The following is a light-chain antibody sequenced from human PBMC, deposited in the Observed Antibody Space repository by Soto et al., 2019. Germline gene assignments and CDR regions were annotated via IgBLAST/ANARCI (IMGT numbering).Light chain of an antibody. CDR1: TGAVTSGHV. J-gene: IGLJ2*01. CDR3: LLYYVTTQDVV. V-gene: IGLV7-43*01. Sequence: QAVVTQEPSLTVSPGGTVTLTCSSSTGAVTSGHVPNWFQQKPGQAPRPLLYSTTHQHSWPPARFSGSLLGGKAALTLSGVQPEDEAEYYYLLYYVTTQDVVFGGGTKLTVL. CDR2: STT.